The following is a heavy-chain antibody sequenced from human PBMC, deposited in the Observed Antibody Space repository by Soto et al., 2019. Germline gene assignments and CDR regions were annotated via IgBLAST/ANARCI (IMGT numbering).Heavy chain of an antibody. CDR3: ARDGTVLRYFDWLLYHDAFDI. D-gene: IGHD3-9*01. Sequence: GGSLRLSCAASGFTFSSYSMNWVRQAPGKGLEWVSSISSSSSYIYYADSVKGRFTISRDNAKNSLYLQMNSLRAEDTAVYYCARDGTVLRYFDWLLYHDAFDIWGQGTMVTVSS. J-gene: IGHJ3*02. V-gene: IGHV3-21*01. CDR1: GFTFSSYS. CDR2: ISSSSSYI.